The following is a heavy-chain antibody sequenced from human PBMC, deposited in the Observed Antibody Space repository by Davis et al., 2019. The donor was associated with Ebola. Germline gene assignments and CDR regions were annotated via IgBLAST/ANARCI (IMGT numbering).Heavy chain of an antibody. CDR1: GFTFSIYA. J-gene: IGHJ5*02. D-gene: IGHD3-22*01. V-gene: IGHV3-30-3*01. Sequence: PGGSLRLSCAASGFTFSIYAMHWVRQAPGKGLEWVAVISYDGSNKYYAASVKGRFTISRDNSKNTLYLQMNSLRAEDTAVYYCARALIYYYDSSALGWLDPWGQGTLVTVSS. CDR2: ISYDGSNK. CDR3: ARALIYYYDSSALGWLDP.